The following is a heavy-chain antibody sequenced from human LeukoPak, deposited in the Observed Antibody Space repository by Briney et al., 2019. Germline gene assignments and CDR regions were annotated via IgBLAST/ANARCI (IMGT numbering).Heavy chain of an antibody. CDR3: ARVSIFGGYLGYCSSTSCYTPSEYYYMDV. V-gene: IGHV3-30-3*01. Sequence: GGSLRLSCAASGFTFSSYAMHWVRQAPGKGLEWVAVISYDGSNKYYADSVKGRFTISRDNSKNTLYLQMNSLRAEDTAVYYCARVSIFGGYLGYCSSTSCYTPSEYYYMDVWGKGTTVAVSS. CDR2: ISYDGSNK. CDR1: GFTFSSYA. J-gene: IGHJ6*03. D-gene: IGHD2-2*02.